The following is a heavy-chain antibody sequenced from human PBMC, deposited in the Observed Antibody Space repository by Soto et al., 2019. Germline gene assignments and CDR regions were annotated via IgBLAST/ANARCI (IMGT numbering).Heavy chain of an antibody. CDR2: IYYSGST. CDR1: GGSISSYY. CDR3: ARGAGFKHQHIYYYYGMDV. Sequence: SETLSLTCTVSGGSISSYYSSPIRQPPAKGLEWIGYIYYSGSTNYNPSLKSRVTISVDTSKNQFSLKLSSVTAADTAVYYCARGAGFKHQHIYYYYGMDVWGQGTTVTVSS. J-gene: IGHJ6*02. V-gene: IGHV4-59*01.